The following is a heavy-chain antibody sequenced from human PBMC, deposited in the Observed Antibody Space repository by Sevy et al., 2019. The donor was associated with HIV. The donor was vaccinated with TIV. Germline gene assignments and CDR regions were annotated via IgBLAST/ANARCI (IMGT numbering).Heavy chain of an antibody. Sequence: GGSLRLSCAASGFTFSSYAMHWVRQAPGKGLEYVSAISSNGGSTYYANSVKGRFTISRDNSKNTLYLQMGSLRAEDXXXXXXXXXXXXXXXXXTSYGMDVWGQGTTVTVSS. CDR2: ISSNGGST. J-gene: IGHJ6*02. CDR1: GFTFSSYA. CDR3: XXXXXXXXXXXTSYGMDV. V-gene: IGHV3-64*01.